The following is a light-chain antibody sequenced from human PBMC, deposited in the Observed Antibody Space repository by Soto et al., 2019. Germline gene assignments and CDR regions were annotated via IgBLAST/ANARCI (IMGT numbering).Light chain of an antibody. CDR1: QGIRND. Sequence: AIQMTQSTSSLSASVGDRVTITCRASQGIRNDLAWYQQKPGKAPNLLIYAASSLQSGVPSRFSGSGSGTEFTLTISSLQPEDFATYYCLQDYSFPRTFGQGTKADIK. V-gene: IGKV1-6*01. CDR2: AAS. J-gene: IGKJ1*01. CDR3: LQDYSFPRT.